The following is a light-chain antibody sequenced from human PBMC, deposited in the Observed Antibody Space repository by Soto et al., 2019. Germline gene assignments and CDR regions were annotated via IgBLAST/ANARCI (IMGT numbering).Light chain of an antibody. CDR1: QSISSY. CDR2: AAS. CDR3: QQSYSNPLT. J-gene: IGKJ4*01. Sequence: DIQMTQSPSSLFASVGDGVTITCRASQSISSYLNWYQQTPGKAPKILIYAASSLQSGVPSRFSGIRSGTDFTLPLSSLQPEDFETYYCQQSYSNPLTLGGGTKVDI. V-gene: IGKV1-39*01.